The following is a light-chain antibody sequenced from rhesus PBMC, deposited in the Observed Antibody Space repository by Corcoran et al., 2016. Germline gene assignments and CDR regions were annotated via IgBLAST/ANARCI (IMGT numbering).Light chain of an antibody. Sequence: ETVMMQSPATLSLSPGERATRSCRASQSVGSTLAWYQQKPGQAPRLPIYYAASRATGIPDRFSGSGSGTVFTLPISSLEPEDVGIYYCQKYNDWPYSFGQGTKMEIK. CDR3: QKYNDWPYS. V-gene: IGKV3-42*02. CDR2: YAA. J-gene: IGKJ2*01. CDR1: QSVGST.